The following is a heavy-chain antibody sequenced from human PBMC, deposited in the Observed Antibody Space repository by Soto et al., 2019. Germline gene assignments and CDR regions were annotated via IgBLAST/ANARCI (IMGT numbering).Heavy chain of an antibody. CDR2: MYYSGTT. CDR1: GDSITSSDYH. CDR3: ARRTAAAGGWFDS. D-gene: IGHD6-13*01. Sequence: QLQESGPGLVKPSGTLSLTCTVSGDSITSSDYHWGWIRQPPGKGLEWIGDMYYSGTTYYNPSLKTRVTISVGAVKKKFSLQLSSVNAADTAVYYCARRTAAAGGWFDSWGQGTLVTVSS. J-gene: IGHJ5*01. V-gene: IGHV4-39*01.